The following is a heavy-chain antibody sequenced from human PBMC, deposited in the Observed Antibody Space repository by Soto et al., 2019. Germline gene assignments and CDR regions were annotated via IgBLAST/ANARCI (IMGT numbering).Heavy chain of an antibody. J-gene: IGHJ4*02. CDR2: IHYSGTT. CDR3: ARDSPYYDSSGYYFDY. Sequence: KPSETLSLTCTVSGTSISSYYWSWIRQPPGKGLEWIANIHYSGTTNYNPSLASRVTMSVDTSKNQFSLKLSSVTAADTAVYYCARDSPYYDSSGYYFDYWGQGTLVTVSS. D-gene: IGHD3-22*01. V-gene: IGHV4-59*12. CDR1: GTSISSYY.